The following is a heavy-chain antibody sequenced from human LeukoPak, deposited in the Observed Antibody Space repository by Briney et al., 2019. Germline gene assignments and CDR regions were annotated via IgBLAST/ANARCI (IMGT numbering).Heavy chain of an antibody. D-gene: IGHD3-10*01. J-gene: IGHJ4*02. CDR2: IGTAGDT. CDR3: AREGSSYAPSGPFFFDH. Sequence: GGSLRLSCAASGFTLNRYDMHWVRQAPGEGLEWVSSIGTAGDTHYSDSVKGRFTISRDNAKKSLYLQMDSLRAEDTAVYYCAREGSSYAPSGPFFFDHWGQGTLVTVSS. CDR1: GFTLNRYD. V-gene: IGHV3-13*01.